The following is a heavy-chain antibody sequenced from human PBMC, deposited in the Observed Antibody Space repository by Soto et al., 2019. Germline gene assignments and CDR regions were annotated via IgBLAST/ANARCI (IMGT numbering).Heavy chain of an antibody. D-gene: IGHD3-3*01. CDR2: ISSNGGNT. CDR1: GFTFSNYA. V-gene: IGHV3-64*01. Sequence: ESGGGLVQPGGSLRLSCAASGFTFSNYAMHWVRQAPGKGLEYVSAISSNGGNTYYANSVKGRFTISRDNSKNTLYLQMGSLRADDMAVYYCARADYDFWSGYRSWGQGTLVTVSS. CDR3: ARADYDFWSGYRS. J-gene: IGHJ1*01.